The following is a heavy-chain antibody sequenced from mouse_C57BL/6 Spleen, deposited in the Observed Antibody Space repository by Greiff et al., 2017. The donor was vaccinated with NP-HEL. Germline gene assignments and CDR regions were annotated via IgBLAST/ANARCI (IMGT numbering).Heavy chain of an antibody. J-gene: IGHJ3*01. V-gene: IGHV1-19*01. CDR2: INPYNGGT. CDR1: GYTFTDYY. D-gene: IGHD1-1*01. Sequence: EVQLQQSGPVLVKPGASVKMSCKASGYTFTDYYMNWVKQSHGKSLEWIGVINPYNGGTSYNQKFKGKATLTVDKSSSTAYIELNSLTSEDSAVYYCARSVSLYYGSSYPFAYWGQGTLVTVSA. CDR3: ARSVSLYYGSSYPFAY.